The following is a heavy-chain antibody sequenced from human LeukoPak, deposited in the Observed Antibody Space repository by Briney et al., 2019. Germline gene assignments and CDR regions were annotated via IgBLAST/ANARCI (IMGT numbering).Heavy chain of an antibody. Sequence: KPSETLSLTCTVSGYSISSGYYWGWIGQPAGKGLEWIGRIYTSGSTNYNPSLKSRVTMSVDTSKNQFSLKLRSVTAADTAVYYCARDRQLIVVVPAAIRSPWYFDLWGRGTLVTVPS. V-gene: IGHV4-4*07. CDR1: GYSISSGYY. CDR3: ARDRQLIVVVPAAIRSPWYFDL. D-gene: IGHD2-2*02. J-gene: IGHJ2*01. CDR2: IYTSGST.